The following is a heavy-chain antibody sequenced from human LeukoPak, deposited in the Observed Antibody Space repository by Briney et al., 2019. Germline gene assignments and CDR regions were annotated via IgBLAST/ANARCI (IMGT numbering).Heavy chain of an antibody. CDR2: IYYSGST. Sequence: SETLSLTCTVSGGSIGSSSYYWGWIRQPPGKGLEWIGSIYYSGSTYYNPSLKSRVTISVDTSKNQFSLKLSSVTAADTAVYYCARGDTAMVPIDHWGQGTLVTVSS. D-gene: IGHD5-18*01. CDR1: GGSIGSSSYY. V-gene: IGHV4-39*07. J-gene: IGHJ4*02. CDR3: ARGDTAMVPIDH.